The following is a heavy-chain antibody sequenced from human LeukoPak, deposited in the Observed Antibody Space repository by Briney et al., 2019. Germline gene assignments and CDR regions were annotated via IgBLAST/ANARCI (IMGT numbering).Heavy chain of an antibody. CDR1: GFTFSSYW. CDR2: INTDGSST. J-gene: IGHJ4*02. D-gene: IGHD2-21*02. CDR3: ARMRYGDRLYYLDS. Sequence: GGSLRLSCAASGFTFSSYWIHWVRQAPGKGLVWVSRINTDGSSTSYADSVKGRFTIFRDSSKNTIYLQMNSLRAEDTAMYFCARMRYGDRLYYLDSWGQGALVTVSS. V-gene: IGHV3-74*01.